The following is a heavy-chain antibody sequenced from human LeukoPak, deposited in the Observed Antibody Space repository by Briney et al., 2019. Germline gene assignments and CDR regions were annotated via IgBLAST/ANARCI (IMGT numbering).Heavy chain of an antibody. D-gene: IGHD4-17*01. CDR2: IYYSGST. CDR1: GGSISSGGYS. CDR3: ASYGNAFDI. Sequence: SETLSLTCAVSGGSISSGGYSWSWIRQPPGKGLEWIGYIYYSGSTYYNPSLKSRVTISVDTSKNQFSLKLSSVTAADTAVYYCASYGNAFDIWGQGTMVTVSS. J-gene: IGHJ3*02. V-gene: IGHV4-30-4*07.